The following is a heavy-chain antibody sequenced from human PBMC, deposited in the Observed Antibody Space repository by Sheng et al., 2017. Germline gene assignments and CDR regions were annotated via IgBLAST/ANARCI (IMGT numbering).Heavy chain of an antibody. J-gene: IGHJ4*02. Sequence: QMQLQESGPGLVKPSETLSLTCNVSGDSIRSSSNYWAGSASPQGGAWSGLGVSILVGAPSTGVYSGGNTYYNPSSRVESPISVDTSKNQFSVKLSSVTAADTAVYYCARFWSGFYFGGGFEDYWGQGTLVTVS. CDR3: ARFWSGFYFGGGFEDY. V-gene: IGHV4-39*01. D-gene: IGHD3-3*01. CDR2: SILVGAP. CDR1: GDSIRSSSNY.